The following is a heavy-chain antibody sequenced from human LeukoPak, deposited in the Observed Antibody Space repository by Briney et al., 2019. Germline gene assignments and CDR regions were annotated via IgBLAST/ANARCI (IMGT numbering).Heavy chain of an antibody. CDR2: INRSGST. CDR1: GGSFSGYY. D-gene: IGHD3-10*01. J-gene: IGHJ3*02. V-gene: IGHV4-34*01. Sequence: SETLSLTCAVYGGSFSGYYWSWIRQPPGKGLEWIGEINRSGSTNYNPSLKSRVTISVDTSKNQFSLKLSSVTAADTAVYYCARGRSYYGSGSRRLGAAFDIWGQGTMVTVSS. CDR3: ARGRSYYGSGSRRLGAAFDI.